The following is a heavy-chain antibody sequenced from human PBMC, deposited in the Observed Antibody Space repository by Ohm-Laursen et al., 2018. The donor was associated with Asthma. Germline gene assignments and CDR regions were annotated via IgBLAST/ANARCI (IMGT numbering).Heavy chain of an antibody. Sequence: SVKVSCKPSGGTFTNYVIGWVRQAPGQGLEWMGGINSVFATTDYGQKFRGRVTITADESTATVYMELSSLRSDDTALYYCGRKRGSCISSTCYSLDFWGQGTLITVSS. J-gene: IGHJ4*02. CDR2: INSVFATT. CDR1: GGTFTNYV. CDR3: GRKRGSCISSTCYSLDF. V-gene: IGHV1-69*13. D-gene: IGHD2-15*01.